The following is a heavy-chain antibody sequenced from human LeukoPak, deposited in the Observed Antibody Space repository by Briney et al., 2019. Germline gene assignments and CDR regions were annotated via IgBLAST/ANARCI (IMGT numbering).Heavy chain of an antibody. Sequence: GRSLRLSCAASGFTFSSYGMHWVRQAPGKGLEWVAVISYDGSNKYYADSVKGRFTISRDNSKNTLYLQMNSLRAEDTALYYCAKVVSKGADYWGQGTLVTVSS. CDR2: ISYDGSNK. CDR1: GFTFSSYG. J-gene: IGHJ4*02. V-gene: IGHV3-30*18. CDR3: AKVVSKGADY. D-gene: IGHD2-21*01.